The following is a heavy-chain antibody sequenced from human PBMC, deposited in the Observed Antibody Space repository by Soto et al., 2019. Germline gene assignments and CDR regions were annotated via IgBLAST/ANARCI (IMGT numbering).Heavy chain of an antibody. V-gene: IGHV1-69*13. CDR3: ARAPDLYYYDSSGNYRAVFDY. J-gene: IGHJ4*01. D-gene: IGHD3-22*01. CDR1: GGTFSSYA. Sequence: SSVKLSCKASGGTFSSYAISWVRQAPGQGLEWMGGIIPILGTANYAQKFQGRVTITADESTSTAYMELSSLRSEDTAVYYCARAPDLYYYDSSGNYRAVFDYWG. CDR2: IIPILGTA.